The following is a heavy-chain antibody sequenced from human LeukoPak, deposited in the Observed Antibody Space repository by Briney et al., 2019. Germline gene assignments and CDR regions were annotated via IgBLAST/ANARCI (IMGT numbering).Heavy chain of an antibody. J-gene: IGHJ5*02. CDR2: ISAYNGNT. D-gene: IGHD3-9*01. CDR1: GYTFTSYG. V-gene: IGHV1-18*04. Sequence: ASVKVSCKASGYTFTSYGISWVRQAPGQGLEWMGWISAYNGNTNYAQKLQGRVTMTTDTSTRTAYMELRSLRSDDTAVYYCARGPEGFDWLPRVDPWGQGTLVTVSS. CDR3: ARGPEGFDWLPRVDP.